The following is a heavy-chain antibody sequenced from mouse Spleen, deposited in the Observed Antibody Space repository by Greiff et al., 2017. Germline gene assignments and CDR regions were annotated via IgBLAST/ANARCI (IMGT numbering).Heavy chain of an antibody. CDR2: INSNGGST. V-gene: IGHV5-6-2*01. Sequence: EVKLMESGGGLVKPGGSLKLSCAASGFTFSSYAMSWVRQTPEKRLEWVAAINSNGGSTYYPDTVKDRFTISRDNAKNTLYLQMSSLRSEDTALYYCASLYYGDYFYAMDYWGQGTSVTVSS. CDR3: ASLYYGDYFYAMDY. CDR1: GFTFSSYA. D-gene: IGHD2-13*01. J-gene: IGHJ4*01.